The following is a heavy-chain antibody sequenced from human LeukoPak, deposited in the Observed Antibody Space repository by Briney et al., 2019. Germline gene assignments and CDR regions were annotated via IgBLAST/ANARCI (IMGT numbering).Heavy chain of an antibody. CDR1: GFTFSDYY. Sequence: PGGSLRLSCAASGFTFSDYYMSWIRQAPGKGLEWVSYISSSGSTIYYADSVKGRFTISRDNSKNTLYLQMNSLRAEDTAVYYCARDLESSGWYSHWGQGTLVTVSS. J-gene: IGHJ4*02. CDR2: ISSSGSTI. V-gene: IGHV3-11*04. D-gene: IGHD6-19*01. CDR3: ARDLESSGWYSH.